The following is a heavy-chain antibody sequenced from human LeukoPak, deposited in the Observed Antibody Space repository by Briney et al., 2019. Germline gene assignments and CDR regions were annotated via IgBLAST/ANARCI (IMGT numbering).Heavy chain of an antibody. Sequence: SETLSLTCTVSGGSISSYYWSWIRQPPGKGLEWIGYIYYSGSTNYNPSLKSRVTISVDTSKNQFSLKLSSVTAADTAVYYCARDSRKYFTPYYYYYYMDVWGKGTTVTVSS. CDR1: GGSISSYY. V-gene: IGHV4-59*01. D-gene: IGHD2/OR15-2a*01. CDR3: ARDSRKYFTPYYYYYYMDV. CDR2: IYYSGST. J-gene: IGHJ6*03.